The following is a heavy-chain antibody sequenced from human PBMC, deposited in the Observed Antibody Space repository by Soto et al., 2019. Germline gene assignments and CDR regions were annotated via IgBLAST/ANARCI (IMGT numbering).Heavy chain of an antibody. CDR3: AKAYYYDSTPEAFDI. V-gene: IGHV3-9*01. J-gene: IGHJ3*02. D-gene: IGHD3-22*01. CDR1: GFTFEDYA. CDR2: ISWNSGSI. Sequence: GGSLRLSCTASGFTFEDYAMHWVRQAPGQGLEWVSGISWNSGSIGYADSVKGRFTISRDNAKNSLYLQMNSLRAEDTALYYCAKAYYYDSTPEAFDIWGQGTMVT.